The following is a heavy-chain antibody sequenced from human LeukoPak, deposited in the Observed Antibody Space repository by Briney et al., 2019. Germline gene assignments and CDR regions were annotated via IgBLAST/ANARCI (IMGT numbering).Heavy chain of an antibody. Sequence: PSETLSLTCAVYGGSFSGYYWSWIRQPPGKGLEWIGEINHSGSTNYNPSLKSRVTISVDTSKNQFSLKLSSVTAADTAVYYCARGLRFLEWSPYYYYMDVWGKGTTVTVSS. CDR2: INHSGST. V-gene: IGHV4-34*01. CDR3: ARGLRFLEWSPYYYYMDV. D-gene: IGHD3-3*01. CDR1: GGSFSGYY. J-gene: IGHJ6*03.